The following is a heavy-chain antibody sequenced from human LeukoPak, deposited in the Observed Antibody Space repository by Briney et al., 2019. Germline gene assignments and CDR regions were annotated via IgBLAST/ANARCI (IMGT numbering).Heavy chain of an antibody. J-gene: IGHJ4*02. CDR3: ARKKGSRTYFDY. CDR2: IYYSGST. CDR1: GGSMTGYY. V-gene: IGHV4-59*08. Sequence: SETLSLTCTVSGGSMTGYYWSWIRQPPGKGLEWIGYIYYSGSTNYNPSLKSRVTISVDTSKNQFSLKLSSVTAADTAVYYCARKKGSRTYFDYWGQGTLVTVSS.